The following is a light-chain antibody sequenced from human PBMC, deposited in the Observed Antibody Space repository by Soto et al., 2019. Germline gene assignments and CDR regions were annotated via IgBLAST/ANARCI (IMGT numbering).Light chain of an antibody. Sequence: EVVLTQSPVTLSLSPGERAALSCRASQGFGGLLAWCQQEPGQAPGPLIYDAYNRATGIPPRFSSSGSGTDFTLTISSLEPEDSAVYYCQQRHMWPITFGQGTRLEIK. CDR2: DAY. J-gene: IGKJ5*01. CDR1: QGFGGL. V-gene: IGKV3-11*01. CDR3: QQRHMWPIT.